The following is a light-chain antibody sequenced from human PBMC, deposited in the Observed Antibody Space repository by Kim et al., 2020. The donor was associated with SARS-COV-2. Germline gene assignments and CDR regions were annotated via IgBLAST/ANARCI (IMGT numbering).Light chain of an antibody. CDR1: QSVSSSY. Sequence: EIVLTQSPGTLSLSPGERATLSCRASQSVSSSYLAWYQQKPGQAPRFLIYGASSRATGIPDRFSGSGSGTDFTLTISRLEPEDFAVYYCQQYGSSPPETFGQGTKVDIK. CDR3: QQYGSSPPET. CDR2: GAS. V-gene: IGKV3-20*01. J-gene: IGKJ1*01.